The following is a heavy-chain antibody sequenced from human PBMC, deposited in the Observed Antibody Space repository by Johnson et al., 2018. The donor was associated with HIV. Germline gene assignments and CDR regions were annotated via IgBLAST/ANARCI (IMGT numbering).Heavy chain of an antibody. CDR3: ARDVGYDSSGYKGAFDI. Sequence: VQLVESGGGLVQPGGSLRLSCAASGFTFSRYDLPWVRHATGQGLEWVPTIGPAADTYYPYSVKGRFTISRENHKNSLYLQMNTLRAGATAVYYCARDVGYDSSGYKGAFDIWGKGTMVTVSS. CDR1: GFTFSRYD. CDR2: IGPAADT. J-gene: IGHJ3*02. D-gene: IGHD3-22*01. V-gene: IGHV3-13*01.